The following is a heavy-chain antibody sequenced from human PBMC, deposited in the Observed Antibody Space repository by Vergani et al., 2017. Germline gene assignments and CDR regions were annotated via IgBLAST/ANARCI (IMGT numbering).Heavy chain of an antibody. CDR1: GGSVSSGGYS. D-gene: IGHD6-13*01. CDR3: ARETRGQQLDI. Sequence: QVQLQESGPGLVKPSETLSLTCAVSGGSVSSGGYSWSWVRQPPGKSLEYIAFITHTEGTYYSPSLKNRVTTSVDMSKNQFSLKLTSVTAADRAVYYCARETRGQQLDIWGQGTLVTVSS. J-gene: IGHJ4*02. V-gene: IGHV4-30-2*01. CDR2: ITHTEGT.